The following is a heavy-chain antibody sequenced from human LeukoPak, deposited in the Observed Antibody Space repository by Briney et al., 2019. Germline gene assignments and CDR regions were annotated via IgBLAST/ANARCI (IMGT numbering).Heavy chain of an antibody. J-gene: IGHJ4*02. Sequence: SETLSLTCAVYGGSISHYYWSWIRQSPGKGLGCIGEINHSGSTNYNPSLKSRVTISVDTSKNQFSLKLSSVTAADTAVYYCAREGYSEYYFDYWGQGTLVTVSS. V-gene: IGHV4-34*01. CDR3: AREGYSEYYFDY. D-gene: IGHD5-18*01. CDR2: INHSGST. CDR1: GGSISHYY.